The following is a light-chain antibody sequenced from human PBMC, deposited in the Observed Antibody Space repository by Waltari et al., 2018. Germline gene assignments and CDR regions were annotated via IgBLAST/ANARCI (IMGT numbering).Light chain of an antibody. V-gene: IGLV2-11*01. J-gene: IGLJ3*02. CDR2: DVS. CDR3: CSYAGSYTWV. CDR1: STDVGTYKY. Sequence: QSALTQPRSVSASPGQPVSIPCTGTSTDVGTYKYVSWYQQHPGKAPQRMIFDVSKRPSGVPDRFSGSKSGNTASLTISGLQAEDEADYYCCSYAGSYTWVFGGGTKLTVL.